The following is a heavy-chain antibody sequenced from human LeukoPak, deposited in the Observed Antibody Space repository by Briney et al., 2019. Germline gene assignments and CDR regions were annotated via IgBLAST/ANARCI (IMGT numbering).Heavy chain of an antibody. Sequence: SSETLSLTCNVSGGSITTDTYYKGWIRQVPGKGLECIATLYYSGNTYYNPFLKSRVTMSGDRSKSQFSLRLTSVTAADTALYYCARGHSSGYFVNWFDPWGQGTQVTVSS. J-gene: IGHJ5*02. CDR3: ARGHSSGYFVNWFDP. D-gene: IGHD3-22*01. CDR2: LYYSGNT. CDR1: GGSITTDTYY. V-gene: IGHV4-39*01.